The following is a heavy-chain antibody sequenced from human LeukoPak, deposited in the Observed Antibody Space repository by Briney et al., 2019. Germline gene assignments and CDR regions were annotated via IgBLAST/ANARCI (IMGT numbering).Heavy chain of an antibody. V-gene: IGHV3-30*04. CDR1: GFTFSSYA. J-gene: IGHJ6*02. CDR3: ARDLLVITQNYYYYGMDV. Sequence: GGSLRLSCAASGFTFSSYAMHWVRQAPGKGLEWVAVISYDGSNKYYADSVKGRFTISRDNSKNTLYLQMNSLRAEDTAVYYCARDLLVITQNYYYYGMDVWGQGTTVTVSS. CDR2: ISYDGSNK. D-gene: IGHD3-22*01.